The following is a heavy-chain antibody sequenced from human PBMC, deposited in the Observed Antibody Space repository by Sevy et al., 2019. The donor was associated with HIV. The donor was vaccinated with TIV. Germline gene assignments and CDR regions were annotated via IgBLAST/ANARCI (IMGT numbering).Heavy chain of an antibody. CDR1: GYSFTSQW. D-gene: IGHD3-22*01. Sequence: GESLKISCKGSGYSFTSQWIGWVRQMPGKGLEWMGIIYPDESDIRYSPSFQGQVTISADKSISSTYLQWRSLKASDTAMYYCARHRSSGYYDDAFDLWGQGTMVTVSS. J-gene: IGHJ3*01. CDR3: ARHRSSGYYDDAFDL. CDR2: IYPDESDI. V-gene: IGHV5-51*01.